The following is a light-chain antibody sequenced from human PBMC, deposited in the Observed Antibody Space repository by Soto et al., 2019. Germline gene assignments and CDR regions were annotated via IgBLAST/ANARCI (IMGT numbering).Light chain of an antibody. CDR2: NND. Sequence: QLVLTQAPSASGTPGQTVIISCSGSSSNIGINTVNWYQQLPGTAPKLLIYNNDQRPSGVPDRFSGSRSGTSASLAISGLRSDDEAEYSCAAWDDSLNGYVFGTGTKLTVL. CDR1: SSNIGINT. J-gene: IGLJ1*01. CDR3: AAWDDSLNGYV. V-gene: IGLV1-44*01.